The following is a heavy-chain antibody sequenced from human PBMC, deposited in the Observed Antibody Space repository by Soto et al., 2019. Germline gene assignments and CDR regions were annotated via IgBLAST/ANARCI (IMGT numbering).Heavy chain of an antibody. CDR1: GGTFSSYT. CDR3: ASGLRYFDWLLHDY. Sequence: QVQLVQSGAEVKKPGSSVKVSCKASGGTFSSYTISWVRQAPGQGLEWMGRIIPILGIANYAQKFQRRVTITEDKSTSTAYMELSSVRSEDTVVYYCASGLRYFDWLLHDYWGQGTLVTVSS. CDR2: IIPILGIA. D-gene: IGHD3-9*01. V-gene: IGHV1-69*02. J-gene: IGHJ4*02.